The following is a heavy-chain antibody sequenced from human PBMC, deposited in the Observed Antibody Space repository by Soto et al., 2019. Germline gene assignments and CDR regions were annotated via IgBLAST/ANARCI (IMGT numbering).Heavy chain of an antibody. Sequence: QVHLVQSGAEVKKPGSSVKVSCKASGGTFSSYPINWVRQAPGQGLEWMGGIIPFFGATHSAQKFQGRLTITADESTSKTYMELSSLRSEDTAVYYCASRPVMEVAQYGNGFDPWGQGTLVTVSS. CDR1: GGTFSSYP. CDR2: IIPFFGAT. J-gene: IGHJ5*02. CDR3: ASRPVMEVAQYGNGFDP. V-gene: IGHV1-69*01. D-gene: IGHD2-15*01.